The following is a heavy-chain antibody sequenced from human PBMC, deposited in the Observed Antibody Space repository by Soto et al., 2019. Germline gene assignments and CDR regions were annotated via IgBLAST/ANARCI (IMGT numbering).Heavy chain of an antibody. CDR3: VRNGFDSSGYYSHFDY. CDR2: IYPRDSDT. Sequence: PGESLKISCMVSGYSFTSYWIGWVRQMPGKGLEWMGIIYPRDSDTRYNPSFQGQVTISADKSIGTAYLQWSSLKASDTAMYYCVRNGFDSSGYYSHFDYWGQGALVTVSS. D-gene: IGHD3-22*01. V-gene: IGHV5-51*01. CDR1: GYSFTSYW. J-gene: IGHJ4*02.